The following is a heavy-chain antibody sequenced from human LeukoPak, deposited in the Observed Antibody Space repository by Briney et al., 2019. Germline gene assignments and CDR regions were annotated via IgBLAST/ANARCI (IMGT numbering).Heavy chain of an antibody. CDR2: INPDGSSK. V-gene: IGHV3-74*01. CDR3: ARADYRGNYLVH. Sequence: GGSLRLSCAASAFTFSSYWMHWVRQAPGKGLVWVSRINPDGSSKTYADSVKGRFTISRDNAKNTLYLQMNSLRAEDTAVYYCARADYRGNYLVHWGQGTLVTVSS. J-gene: IGHJ4*02. CDR1: AFTFSSYW. D-gene: IGHD1-26*01.